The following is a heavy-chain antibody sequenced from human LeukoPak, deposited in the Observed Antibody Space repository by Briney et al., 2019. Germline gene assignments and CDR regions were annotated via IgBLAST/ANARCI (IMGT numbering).Heavy chain of an antibody. V-gene: IGHV1-2*02. Sequence: ASVKVSCKACGYTFTGYYMHWVRQAPGQRLEWMGWINPNSGGTNYVQKFQGRVTMTRDTSISTAYMELSRLRSDDTAVYYCASNIMGLRGVFDYWGQGTLVTVSS. J-gene: IGHJ4*02. D-gene: IGHD5-12*01. CDR3: ASNIMGLRGVFDY. CDR2: INPNSGGT. CDR1: GYTFTGYY.